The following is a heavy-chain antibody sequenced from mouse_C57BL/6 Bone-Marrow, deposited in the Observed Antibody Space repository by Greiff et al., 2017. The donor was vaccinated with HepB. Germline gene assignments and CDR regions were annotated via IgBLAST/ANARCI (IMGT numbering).Heavy chain of an antibody. CDR3: ASYGSSYGGFAY. Sequence: DVMLVESGGGLVQPGGSLKLSCAASGFTFSDYGMAWVRQAPRKGPEWVAFISNLAYSIYYADTVTGRFTISRENAKNTLYLEMSSLRSEDTAMYYCASYGSSYGGFAYWGQGTLVTVSA. CDR2: ISNLAYSI. V-gene: IGHV5-15*01. CDR1: GFTFSDYG. D-gene: IGHD1-1*01. J-gene: IGHJ3*01.